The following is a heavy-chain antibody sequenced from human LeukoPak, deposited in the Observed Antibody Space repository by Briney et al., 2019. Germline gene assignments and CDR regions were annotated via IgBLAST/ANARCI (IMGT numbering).Heavy chain of an antibody. D-gene: IGHD1-1*01. Sequence: GRSLRLSCAASGFTFSNYGMYWVRQAPGKGLEWVALIWYDGSNKYYADSVTGRFTISRDNSKNTLYLQMNSLRAEDTAVCYCVRDPSGSGFAFDSWGQGALVTVSS. CDR1: GFTFSNYG. V-gene: IGHV3-33*01. CDR3: VRDPSGSGFAFDS. J-gene: IGHJ4*02. CDR2: IWYDGSNK.